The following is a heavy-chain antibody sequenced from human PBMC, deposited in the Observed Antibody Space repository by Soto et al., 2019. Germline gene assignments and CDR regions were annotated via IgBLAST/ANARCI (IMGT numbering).Heavy chain of an antibody. CDR2: ISNSGST. Sequence: GSLRLSCAASGFTFNNYAMTWVRQAPGRGLEWVSTISNSGSTYYADAVKGRFTISRDISKNTLYLQMSSLRADDTALYYCAKDREGYCSSTSCLYYFDSWGQGTQVTVSS. CDR3: AKDREGYCSSTSCLYYFDS. CDR1: GFTFNNYA. D-gene: IGHD2-2*01. J-gene: IGHJ4*02. V-gene: IGHV3-23*01.